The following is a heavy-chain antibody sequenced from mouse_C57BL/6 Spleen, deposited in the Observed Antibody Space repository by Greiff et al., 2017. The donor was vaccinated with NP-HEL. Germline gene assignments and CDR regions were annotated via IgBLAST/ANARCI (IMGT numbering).Heavy chain of an antibody. Sequence: VQLQQSGPELVKPGASVTISCKASGYSFTGYYMNWVKQSPEKSLEWIGEINPSTGGTTYNQKFKAKATLTVDKSSSTAYMQLKSLTSEDSAVYYCARSNYWGQGTTLTVSS. CDR2: INPSTGGT. V-gene: IGHV1-42*01. CDR3: ARSNY. CDR1: GYSFTGYY. J-gene: IGHJ2*01.